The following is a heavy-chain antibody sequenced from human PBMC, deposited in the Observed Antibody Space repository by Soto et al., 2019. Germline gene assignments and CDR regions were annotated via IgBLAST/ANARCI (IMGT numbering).Heavy chain of an antibody. J-gene: IGHJ6*02. V-gene: IGHV3-23*01. D-gene: IGHD2-2*03. CDR3: ASGYCGSTSCLRMAV. Sequence: EVQLLGSGGGLVQPGGSLRLSCAASGFTFSSYAMNWVRQAPGKGLEWVSAIGGSGSDTYYADSVKGRFTISRDNSKNTLYLQMNSLRAEDAAAYYCASGYCGSTSCLRMAVWGQGTTVTVSS. CDR2: IGGSGSDT. CDR1: GFTFSSYA.